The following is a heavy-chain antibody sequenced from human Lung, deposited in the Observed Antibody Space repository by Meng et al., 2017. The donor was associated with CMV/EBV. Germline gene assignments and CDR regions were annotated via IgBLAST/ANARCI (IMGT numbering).Heavy chain of an antibody. Sequence: SCAASGFTVGTYGMSWVRQAPGKGLEWVAVIYLGDRSTWYGDFVKGRFSIYTDDSKSTVYLQMNSLRAEDTALYYCAKNPVDYADPWGQGTLVTVSS. CDR2: IYLGDRST. D-gene: IGHD4-17*01. CDR3: AKNPVDYADP. V-gene: IGHV3-23*03. J-gene: IGHJ5*02. CDR1: GFTVGTYG.